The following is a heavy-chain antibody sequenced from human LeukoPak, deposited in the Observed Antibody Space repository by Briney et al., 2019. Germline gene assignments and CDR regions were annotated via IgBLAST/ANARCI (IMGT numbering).Heavy chain of an antibody. J-gene: IGHJ6*03. D-gene: IGHD2-2*01. CDR3: ARWVVPAANYYYYYMDV. CDR1: GGSFSGYY. CDR2: INHSGST. V-gene: IGHV4-34*01. Sequence: PSETLSLTCAVYGGSFSGYYWSWIRQPPGKGLEWIGEINHSGSTNYNPSLKSRVTISVDTSKNQFSLKLSSVTAADTAVYYCARWVVPAANYYYYYMDVWGKGTTVTISS.